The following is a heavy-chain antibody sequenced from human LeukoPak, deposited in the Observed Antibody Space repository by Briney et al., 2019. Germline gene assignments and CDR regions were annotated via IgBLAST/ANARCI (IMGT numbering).Heavy chain of an antibody. V-gene: IGHV4-59*01. Sequence: PSEALSLTCTVSGGSISSYYWSWIRQPPGKGLEWIGYIYYSGSTNYNSSLKSRVTISVDTSKNQFSLELSSVTAADTAVYYCARGRNYYDSSGYYYVTRFDYWGQGTLVTVSS. J-gene: IGHJ4*02. CDR2: IYYSGST. CDR3: ARGRNYYDSSGYYYVTRFDY. D-gene: IGHD3-22*01. CDR1: GGSISSYY.